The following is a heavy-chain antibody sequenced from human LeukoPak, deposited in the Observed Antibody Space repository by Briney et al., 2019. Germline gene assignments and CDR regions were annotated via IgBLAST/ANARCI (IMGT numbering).Heavy chain of an antibody. CDR3: ARLDHDYGGTYDY. CDR2: IYSSGST. J-gene: IGHJ4*02. CDR1: GFTVSSNY. D-gene: IGHD4-23*01. V-gene: IGHV3-53*01. Sequence: PGGSLRLSCAASGFTVSSNYMSWVRQAPGKGLEWVSVIYSSGSTYCADSVKGRFTISRDNSKNTLYLQMNSLRAEDTAVYYCARLDHDYGGTYDYWGQGTLVTVSS.